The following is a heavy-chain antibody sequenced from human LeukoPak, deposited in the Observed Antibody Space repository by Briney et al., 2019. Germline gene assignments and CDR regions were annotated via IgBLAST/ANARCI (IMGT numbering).Heavy chain of an antibody. CDR2: IYSGGST. V-gene: IGHV3-53*01. CDR3: ARDGGIVGATIDAFDI. J-gene: IGHJ3*02. Sequence: GGSLRLSCAASGFTVSSNYMSWVRQAPGKGLEGVSVIYSGGSTYYADSVKGRFTISRDNSKNTLYLQMNSLRAEDTAVYYCARDGGIVGATIDAFDIWGQGTMVTVSS. CDR1: GFTVSSNY. D-gene: IGHD1-26*01.